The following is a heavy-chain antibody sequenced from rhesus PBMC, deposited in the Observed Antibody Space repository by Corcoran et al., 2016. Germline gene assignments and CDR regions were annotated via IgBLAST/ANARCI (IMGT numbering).Heavy chain of an antibody. CDR2: SNGDVGTA. Sequence: QVRLQESGPGPVKPSETLSVTCAVSGASLSSYWWSWIRQPPGMGRERVGASNGDVGTADYNHSLEKRVTISKDACQNQFSLKLTSVTAADTAVYYCARHGNKLFFDLWGQGVLVPVSS. CDR1: GASLSSYW. D-gene: IGHD1-44*01. CDR3: ARHGNKLFFDL. V-gene: IGHV4-80*01. J-gene: IGHJ4*01.